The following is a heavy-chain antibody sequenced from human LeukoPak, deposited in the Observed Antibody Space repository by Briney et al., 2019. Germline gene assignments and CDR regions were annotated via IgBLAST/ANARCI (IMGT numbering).Heavy chain of an antibody. CDR2: IYHSGRT. CDR3: ARDRSNSVFDY. Sequence: KPSETLSLTCTVSGDSINSGSYHWNWIRQSPGKGLRWIGYIYHSGRTFYNSSLKNRLLISLDTSKNQFSLELSSVIASDTAVYYCARDRSNSVFDYWGLGTLVTVSS. J-gene: IGHJ4*02. D-gene: IGHD4-11*01. CDR1: GDSINSGSYH. V-gene: IGHV4-30-4*08.